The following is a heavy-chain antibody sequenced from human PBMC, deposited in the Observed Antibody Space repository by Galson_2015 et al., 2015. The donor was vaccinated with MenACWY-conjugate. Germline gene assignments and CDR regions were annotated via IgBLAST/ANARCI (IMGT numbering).Heavy chain of an antibody. CDR2: ISAYNGNT. D-gene: IGHD6-6*01. V-gene: IGHV1-18*01. CDR3: ATSRGSSPDY. J-gene: IGHJ4*02. CDR1: GYTFTNYG. Sequence: SVKVSCKASGYTFTNYGISWVRQAPGQGLEWMGWISAYNGNTNYAQKLQGRVTMTTDTSTSTAHMELRSLRSDDTAVYYCATSRGSSPDYWGQGTLVTVSS.